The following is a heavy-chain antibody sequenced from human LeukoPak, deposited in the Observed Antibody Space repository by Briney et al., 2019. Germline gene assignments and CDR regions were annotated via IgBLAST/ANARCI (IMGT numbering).Heavy chain of an antibody. Sequence: PSETLSLTCTVSGGSISSGDYYWSWIRQPPGKGLEWIGYIYYSGSTYYNPSLKSRVTISVDTSKNQFSLKLSSVTAADTAVYHCARVYCSGTSCYTPLFDYWGQGTLVTVSS. CDR1: GGSISSGDYY. D-gene: IGHD2-2*02. CDR3: ARVYCSGTSCYTPLFDY. V-gene: IGHV4-30-4*01. CDR2: IYYSGST. J-gene: IGHJ4*02.